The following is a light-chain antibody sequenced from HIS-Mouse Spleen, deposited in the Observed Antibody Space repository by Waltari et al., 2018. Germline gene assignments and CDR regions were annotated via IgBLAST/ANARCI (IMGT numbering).Light chain of an antibody. CDR1: QSVSSN. Sequence: EIVMTQSPATLSVSPGESATLSCRASQSVSSNLAWYQQKPGQAPRLLSYGASTRATGSPARFSGSGSGTEFTLTISSLQSEDFAVYYCQQYNNWPPYTFGQGTKL. CDR2: GAS. V-gene: IGKV3-15*01. J-gene: IGKJ2*01. CDR3: QQYNNWPPYT.